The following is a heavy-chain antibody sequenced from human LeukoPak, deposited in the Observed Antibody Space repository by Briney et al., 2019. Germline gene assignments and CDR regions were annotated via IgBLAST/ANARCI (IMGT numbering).Heavy chain of an antibody. CDR2: IYTSGST. CDR3: ARRDPGAILPFDY. Sequence: SETLSLTCTVSGGSISSGSYYWTWIRQPAGKGLEWIGRIYTSGSTDYNPSLKSRVTIAVDTSKNQFSLQLSSVTAADTAVYYCARRDPGAILPFDYWGQGTLVTVSS. CDR1: GGSISSGSYY. D-gene: IGHD4/OR15-4a*01. V-gene: IGHV4-61*02. J-gene: IGHJ4*02.